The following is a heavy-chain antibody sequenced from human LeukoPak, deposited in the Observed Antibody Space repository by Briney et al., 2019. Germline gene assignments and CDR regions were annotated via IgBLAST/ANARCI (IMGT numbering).Heavy chain of an antibody. Sequence: PGGSLRLSCAASGFTFSSYWMSWVRQAPGKGLEWVSAISGSGGSTYYADSVKGRFTISRDNSKNTLYLQMNSLRAEDTAVYYCAKVVGPIPYSGYDYYYYYGMDVWGQGTTVTVSS. D-gene: IGHD5-12*01. CDR2: ISGSGGST. CDR1: GFTFSSYW. V-gene: IGHV3-23*01. CDR3: AKVVGPIPYSGYDYYYYYGMDV. J-gene: IGHJ6*02.